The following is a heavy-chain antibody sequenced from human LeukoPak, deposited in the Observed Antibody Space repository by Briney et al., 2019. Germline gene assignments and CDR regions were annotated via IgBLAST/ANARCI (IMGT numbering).Heavy chain of an antibody. D-gene: IGHD6-13*01. CDR3: AQTGSYSSSWYV. V-gene: IGHV5-51*01. J-gene: IGHJ4*02. Sequence: GWIRQPPGKALEWMGIIYPGDSDTRYSPSFQGQVTISADKSISTAYLQWSSLKASDTAMYYCAQTGSYSSSWYVWGQGTLVTVSS. CDR2: IYPGDSDT.